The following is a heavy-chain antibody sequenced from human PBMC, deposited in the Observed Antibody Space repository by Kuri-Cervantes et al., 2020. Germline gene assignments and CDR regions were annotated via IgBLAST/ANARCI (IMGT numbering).Heavy chain of an antibody. D-gene: IGHD5-18*01. CDR1: GGSISSGGYY. CDR3: AREAVDTAMAPHYYYGMDV. Sequence: LRLSCTASGGSISSGGYYWSWIRQPPGKGLEWIGEINHSGSTNYNPSLKSRVTISVDTSKNQFSLKLSSVTAADTAVYYCAREAVDTAMAPHYYYGMDVWGQGTTVTVSS. V-gene: IGHV4-30-4*08. J-gene: IGHJ6*02. CDR2: INHSGST.